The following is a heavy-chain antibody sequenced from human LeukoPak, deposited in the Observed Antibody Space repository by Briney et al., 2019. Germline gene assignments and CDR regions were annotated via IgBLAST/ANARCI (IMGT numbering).Heavy chain of an antibody. CDR1: GFTFSVYS. Sequence: GGSLRLSCAASGFTFSVYSMDWVRQAPGKGLEWVSSISSSSRDIYYADSVKGRFTISRDNAKNSLYLQMNSLRAEDTAVYYCTRDITGTTFDPWGQGTLVTVSS. V-gene: IGHV3-21*01. CDR2: ISSSSRDI. D-gene: IGHD1-7*01. J-gene: IGHJ5*02. CDR3: TRDITGTTFDP.